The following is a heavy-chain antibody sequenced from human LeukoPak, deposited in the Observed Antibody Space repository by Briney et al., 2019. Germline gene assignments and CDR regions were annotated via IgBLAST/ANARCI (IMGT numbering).Heavy chain of an antibody. J-gene: IGHJ4*02. CDR1: GFTFSRCT. CDR2: ISKDGSTL. CDR3: SSATFEVGGAVDY. V-gene: IGHV3-30-3*01. Sequence: GGSLRLSCAASGFTFSRCTMHWVHQAPGKGLEWVALISKDGSTLNYAASVKGRFTISRDNSNNMVYLQMNSLRTEDTAVYYCSSATFEVGGAVDYWGQGTLVTVSS. D-gene: IGHD3-3*01.